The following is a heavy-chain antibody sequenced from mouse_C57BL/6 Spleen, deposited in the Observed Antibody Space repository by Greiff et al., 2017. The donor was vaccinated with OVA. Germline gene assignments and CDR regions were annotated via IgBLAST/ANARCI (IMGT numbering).Heavy chain of an antibody. Sequence: EVQLQQSGPELVKPGASVKISCKASGYTFTDYYMNWVKQSHGKSLEWIGDINPNNGGTSYNQKCKGKATLTVDKSSSTAYMELRSLTSEDSAVYYCARTGTFDAMDYWGQGTSVTVSS. CDR1: GYTFTDYY. CDR2: INPNNGGT. V-gene: IGHV1-26*01. CDR3: ARTGTFDAMDY. J-gene: IGHJ4*01. D-gene: IGHD4-1*01.